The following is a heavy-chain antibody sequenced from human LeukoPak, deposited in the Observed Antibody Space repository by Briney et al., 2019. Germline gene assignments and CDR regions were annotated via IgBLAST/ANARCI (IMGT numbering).Heavy chain of an antibody. CDR3: AGGGVAPFDY. Sequence: KPSETLSLTCAVYGGSFSGYYWSWIRQPPGKGLEWIGEINHSGSTNYNPSLKSRVTISVDTSKNQFSLKLSSVTAADTAVYYCAGGGVAPFDYWGQGTLVTVSS. J-gene: IGHJ4*02. CDR1: GGSFSGYY. CDR2: INHSGST. V-gene: IGHV4-34*01. D-gene: IGHD3-3*01.